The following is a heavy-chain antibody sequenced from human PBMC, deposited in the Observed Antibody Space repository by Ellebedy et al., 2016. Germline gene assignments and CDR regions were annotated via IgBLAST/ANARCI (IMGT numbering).Heavy chain of an antibody. CDR3: ARPTRGYYYDSSGSRDAFDI. D-gene: IGHD3-22*01. CDR1: GYSFTSYW. CDR2: IYPGDSDT. Sequence: GGSLRLXCKGSGYSFTSYWIGWVRQMPGKGLEWMGIIYPGDSDTRYSPSFQGQVTISADKSISTAYLQWSSLKASDTAMYYCARPTRGYYYDSSGSRDAFDIWGQGTMVTVSS. V-gene: IGHV5-51*01. J-gene: IGHJ3*02.